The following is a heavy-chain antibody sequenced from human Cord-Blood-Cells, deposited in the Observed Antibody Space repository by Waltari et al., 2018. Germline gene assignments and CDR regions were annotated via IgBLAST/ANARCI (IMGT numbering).Heavy chain of an antibody. CDR3: ARGRPGIAAAGAFDI. Sequence: QVQLVQSGAEVKKPGASVKVSCQASGYTFTGYYMHWVRQAPGQGLEWMGWINPNSGGTNYAQKFQGWVTMTRDTSISTAYMELSRLRSDDTAVYYCARGRPGIAAAGAFDIWGQGTMVTVSS. V-gene: IGHV1-2*04. CDR2: INPNSGGT. J-gene: IGHJ3*02. CDR1: GYTFTGYY. D-gene: IGHD6-13*01.